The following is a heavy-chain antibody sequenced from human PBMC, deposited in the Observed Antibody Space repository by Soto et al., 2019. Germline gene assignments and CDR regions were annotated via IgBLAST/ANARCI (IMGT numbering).Heavy chain of an antibody. CDR3: ARGDCSSTSCYLDP. CDR1: GGSFSGYY. V-gene: IGHV4-34*01. D-gene: IGHD2-2*01. J-gene: IGHJ5*02. Sequence: SETLSLTCAVYGGSFSGYYWSWIRQPPGKGLEWIGEINHSGSTNYNPSLKSRVTISVDTSKNQFSLKLSSVTAADTAVYYCARGDCSSTSCYLDPWGQGTLVTVSS. CDR2: INHSGST.